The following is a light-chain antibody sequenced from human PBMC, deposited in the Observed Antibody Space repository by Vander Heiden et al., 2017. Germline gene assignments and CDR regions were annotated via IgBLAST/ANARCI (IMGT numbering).Light chain of an antibody. J-gene: IGLJ2*01. CDR2: QDS. Sequence: SFALTPLPSEPVPPGHTASITCTGDKLGDKYACWKQQKPGQSPVLVIYQDSKRSAGRPKRFTGANTVNTATLTISGTKAMDEVDYYCQAWDISTVVFGGGTKLTVL. V-gene: IGLV3-1*01. CDR3: QAWDISTVV. CDR1: KLGDKY.